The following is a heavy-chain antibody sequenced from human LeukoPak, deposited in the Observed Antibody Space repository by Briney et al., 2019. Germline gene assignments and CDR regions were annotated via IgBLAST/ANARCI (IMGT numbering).Heavy chain of an antibody. CDR1: GGTFSSYA. J-gene: IGHJ6*03. V-gene: IGHV1-69*01. D-gene: IGHD3-10*01. CDR3: ARDPLGYYGSGSRYYYYMDV. Sequence: SVKISCKASGGTFSSYAISWVRQAPGQGLEWMGGIIPIFGTANYAQKFQGRVTITADESTSTAYMELSSLRSEDTAVYYCARDPLGYYGSGSRYYYYMDVWGKGTTVTVSS. CDR2: IIPIFGTA.